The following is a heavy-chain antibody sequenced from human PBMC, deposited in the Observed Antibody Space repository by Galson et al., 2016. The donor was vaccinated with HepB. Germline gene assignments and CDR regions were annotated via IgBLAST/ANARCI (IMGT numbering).Heavy chain of an antibody. CDR1: GDSVARNSAA. D-gene: IGHD2-15*01. CDR2: TFYKSKWYN. CDR3: ARGKRCSAASCYDFDS. Sequence: CAISGDSVARNSAAWNWIRQSPSRGLEWLGRTFYKSKWYNDYAVSLKSRITINPDTSKNQFSLQLNSVTPEDTAVYYCARGKRCSAASCYDFDSWGQGILVTVSS. V-gene: IGHV6-1*01. J-gene: IGHJ4*02.